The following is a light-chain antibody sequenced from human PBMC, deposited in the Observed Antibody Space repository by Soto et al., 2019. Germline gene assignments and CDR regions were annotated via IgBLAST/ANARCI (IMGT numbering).Light chain of an antibody. J-gene: IGKJ1*01. CDR3: QQYKDWPKT. CDR2: GAS. V-gene: IGKV3-15*01. Sequence: ETVMTQSPATLSVPPGEGAVLSCRASQSVSSYLAWYQLRPGQAPRVLIYGASNRASGVPTRFSGSGSGTEFTLTIGSLQSEDSAVDYWQQYKDWPKTFGQGTKVESK. CDR1: QSVSSY.